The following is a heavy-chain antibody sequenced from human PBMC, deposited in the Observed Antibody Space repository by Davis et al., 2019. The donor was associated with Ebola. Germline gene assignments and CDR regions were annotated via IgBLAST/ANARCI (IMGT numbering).Heavy chain of an antibody. V-gene: IGHV4-34*01. CDR1: GGSFSAYY. J-gene: IGHJ6*02. Sequence: SETLSLTCAVYGGSFSAYYWTWIRQPPGKGLEWIGEINHSGSTNYNPSLKSRVTISVDTSKNQFSLKLSSVTAADTAVYYCARGNNYDFWSGRKYGMDVWGQGTTVTVSS. CDR3: ARGNNYDFWSGRKYGMDV. D-gene: IGHD3-3*01. CDR2: INHSGST.